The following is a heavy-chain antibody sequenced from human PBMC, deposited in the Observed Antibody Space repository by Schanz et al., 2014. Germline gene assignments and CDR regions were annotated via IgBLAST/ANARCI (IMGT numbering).Heavy chain of an antibody. J-gene: IGHJ4*02. CDR3: ARDGVDAAAGGNY. CDR1: RRTFSSYT. D-gene: IGHD6-13*01. CDR2: FIPILGIA. Sequence: QVQLVQSGAEVKKPGSSVKVSCKASRRTFSSYTISWVRQARGQGLEWVGRFIPILGIANYAQKFQGRVTITADKSTSAAYMELTILRSEDTAVYYCARDGVDAAAGGNYWGQGTLVTVSS. V-gene: IGHV1-69*08.